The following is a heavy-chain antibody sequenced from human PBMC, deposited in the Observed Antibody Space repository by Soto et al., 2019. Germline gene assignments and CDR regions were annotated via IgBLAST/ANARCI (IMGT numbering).Heavy chain of an antibody. D-gene: IGHD7-27*01. CDR1: GFTFNSYS. V-gene: IGHV3-48*02. J-gene: IGHJ4*02. CDR2: ISSSSTTK. CDR3: ARRWGRTFDY. Sequence: GGSLRLSCAASGFTFNSYSMNWVRQAPGKGLEWVSYISSSSTTKYYTDSVKGRFTISRDNAKNSLYLQMNSLRDDDTAVYYCARRWGRTFDYWGQGTLVTVSS.